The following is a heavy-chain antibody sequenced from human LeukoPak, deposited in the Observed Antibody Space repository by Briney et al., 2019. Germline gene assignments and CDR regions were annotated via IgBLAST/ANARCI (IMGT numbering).Heavy chain of an antibody. V-gene: IGHV1-24*01. CDR3: ATHIAVALHGAFDI. CDR2: FDPEDGET. J-gene: IGHJ3*02. Sequence: ASVKVSCKVSGYTLTELSMYWVRQAPGKGLKWMGGFDPEDGETIYAQNFQGRVSMTEDTSTDTSYMELSSLRSEDTAVYYCATHIAVALHGAFDIWGHGTMVTVSS. D-gene: IGHD6-13*01. CDR1: GYTLTELS.